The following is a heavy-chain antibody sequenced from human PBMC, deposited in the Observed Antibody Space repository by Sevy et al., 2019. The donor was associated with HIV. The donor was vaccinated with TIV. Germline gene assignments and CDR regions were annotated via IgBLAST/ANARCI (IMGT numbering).Heavy chain of an antibody. D-gene: IGHD3-10*01. CDR1: GGSISSYY. V-gene: IGHV4-59*01. Sequence: SETLSLTCTVSGGSISSYYWSWIRQPPGKGLEWIGNIYYSGSTNYNPSPKSRVIISVDTSKNQFCLKLSSVTAADTAVYYCAREGYYYGSGSHDHYGMDVWGQGTTVTVSS. CDR2: IYYSGST. J-gene: IGHJ6*02. CDR3: AREGYYYGSGSHDHYGMDV.